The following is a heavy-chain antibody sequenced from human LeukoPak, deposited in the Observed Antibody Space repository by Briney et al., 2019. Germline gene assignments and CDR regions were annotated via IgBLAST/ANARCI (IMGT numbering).Heavy chain of an antibody. J-gene: IGHJ4*02. D-gene: IGHD3-3*01. CDR3: AQGGQPLAFWRFDY. CDR2: ISGSGGNT. Sequence: PGGSLRLSCTVSGLRFSTYAMSWVRQAPGKGLEWVASISGSGGNTYCAYSVKGRFTVPREHSKNTVYLEMNRLRAEERAIYFCAQGGQPLAFWRFDYWGQGTLVTVSS. CDR1: GLRFSTYA. V-gene: IGHV3-23*01.